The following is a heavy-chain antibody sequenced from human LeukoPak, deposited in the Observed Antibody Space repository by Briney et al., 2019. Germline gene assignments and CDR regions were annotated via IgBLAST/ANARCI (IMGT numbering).Heavy chain of an antibody. CDR3: ARDGISGDAQTWLQYRLVD. CDR2: ISSSSSYI. D-gene: IGHD5-24*01. Sequence: GGSLRLSCAASGFTFSSYSMNWVRQAPGKGLEWVSSISSSSSYIYYADSVKGRFTISRDNAKNSLYLQMNSLRAEDTAVYYCARDGISGDAQTWLQYRLVDWGQGTLVTVSS. CDR1: GFTFSSYS. V-gene: IGHV3-21*01. J-gene: IGHJ4*02.